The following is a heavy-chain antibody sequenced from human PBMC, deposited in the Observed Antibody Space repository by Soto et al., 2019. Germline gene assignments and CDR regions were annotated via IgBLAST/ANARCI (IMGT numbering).Heavy chain of an antibody. D-gene: IGHD3-10*01. CDR2: IYYSGST. Sequence: QVQLQESGPGLVKPSQTLSLTCTVSGGSISSGDYYWSWIRQPPGKGLEWIGYIYYSGSTYYNPSLKSRVTISVDTSKNLFSMKLSSVTAADTAVYYCARGQIWFGELFGYFDYWGQGTLVTVSS. V-gene: IGHV4-30-4*01. CDR3: ARGQIWFGELFGYFDY. J-gene: IGHJ4*02. CDR1: GGSISSGDYY.